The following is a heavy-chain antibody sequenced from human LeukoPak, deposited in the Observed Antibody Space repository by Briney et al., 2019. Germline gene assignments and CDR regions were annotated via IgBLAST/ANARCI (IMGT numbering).Heavy chain of an antibody. CDR1: GGTFSSYA. CDR2: IIPIFGTA. J-gene: IGHJ4*02. CDR3: ARGEPHGDQLLLGY. Sequence: SVKVSCKASGGTFSSYAISWVRQAPGQGLEWMGGIIPIFGTANYAQKFQGRVTITTDESTSTAYMEPSSLRSEDTAVYYCARGEPHGDQLLLGYWGQGTLVTVSS. D-gene: IGHD2-2*01. V-gene: IGHV1-69*05.